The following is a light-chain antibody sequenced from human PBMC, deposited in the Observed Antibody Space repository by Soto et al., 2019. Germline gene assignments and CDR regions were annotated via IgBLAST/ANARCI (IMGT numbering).Light chain of an antibody. Sequence: EIVLSQSPGTLSLSPGERAARSCRASQSVSSSYLAWYQQKPGQAPRLLIYDASSRATGIPDRFSGSGSGTDFTLTISRLEPEDFAVYYCQQYDTSPTFGQGTKVDIK. CDR3: QQYDTSPT. V-gene: IGKV3-20*01. J-gene: IGKJ1*01. CDR2: DAS. CDR1: QSVSSSY.